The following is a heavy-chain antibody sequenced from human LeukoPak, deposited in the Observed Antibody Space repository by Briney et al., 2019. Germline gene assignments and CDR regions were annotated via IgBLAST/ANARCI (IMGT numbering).Heavy chain of an antibody. CDR3: ARESSNSFDY. V-gene: IGHV3-33*01. D-gene: IGHD2-2*01. CDR2: IWYDGTDK. CDR1: GFTFSSYG. J-gene: IGHJ4*02. Sequence: GRSLRLSCAAPGFTFSSYGMPWVRQAPGKGLEWVAAIWYDGTDKYYAGSVKGRFTISRDNSKNTLYLQMNSLRAEDTALYYCARESSNSFDYWGQGTLVTVSS.